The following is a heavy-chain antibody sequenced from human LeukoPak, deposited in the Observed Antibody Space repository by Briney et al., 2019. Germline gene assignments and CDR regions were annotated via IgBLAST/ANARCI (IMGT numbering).Heavy chain of an antibody. Sequence: ASVKVSCKASGYTFTGYYMHWVRQAPGQGLEWMGWINPNSGGTNYAQKFQGRVTMTRDTSISTAYMELSRLRSDGTAVYYCASGSNYYDSSGYFDYWGQGTLVTVSS. CDR1: GYTFTGYY. D-gene: IGHD3-22*01. J-gene: IGHJ4*02. V-gene: IGHV1-2*02. CDR2: INPNSGGT. CDR3: ASGSNYYDSSGYFDY.